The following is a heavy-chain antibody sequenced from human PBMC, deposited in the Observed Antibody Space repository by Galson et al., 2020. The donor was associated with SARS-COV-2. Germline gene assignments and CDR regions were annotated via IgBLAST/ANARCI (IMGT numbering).Heavy chain of an antibody. D-gene: IGHD2-21*02. CDR1: GGSMSSRSDF. CDR2: IYYSGTT. CDR3: AKGVVTTPNFDY. J-gene: IGHJ4*02. Sequence: TKTLSLTCSVSGGSMSSRSDFWGWIRQPPEKGLEWIGSIYYSGTTYYNASLKSRVTISIDTPKNQLSLRLSSVTAADTAVYYCAKGVVTTPNFDYWGQGFLVTVSS. V-gene: IGHV4-39*07.